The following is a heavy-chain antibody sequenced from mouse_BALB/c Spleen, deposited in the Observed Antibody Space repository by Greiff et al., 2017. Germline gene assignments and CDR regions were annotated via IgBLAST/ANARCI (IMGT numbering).Heavy chain of an antibody. V-gene: IGHV3-2*02. CDR2: ISYSGST. CDR1: GYSITSDYA. CDR3: AILYYGYDVGFAY. J-gene: IGHJ3*01. Sequence: EVKLMESGPGLVKPSQSLSLTCTVTGYSITSDYAWNWIRQFPGNKLEWMGYISYSGSTSYNPSLKSRISITRDTSKNQFFLQLNSVTTEDTATYYCAILYYGYDVGFAYWGQGTLVTVSA. D-gene: IGHD2-2*01.